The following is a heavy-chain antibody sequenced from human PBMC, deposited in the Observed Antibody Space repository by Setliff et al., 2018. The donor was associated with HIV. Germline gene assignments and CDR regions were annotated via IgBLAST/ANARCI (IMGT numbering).Heavy chain of an antibody. CDR3: ARDRGDLSLAYYLYCGMDV. CDR1: GYTLSNYY. Sequence: ASVKVSCKASGYTLSNYYMHWVRQAPGQGLEWMGIINPSGESTTYAQRFQGRVTMTTDRSTSTVYMELSSLRSEDTAVYYCARDRGDLSLAYYLYCGMDVWGQGTTVTVSS. J-gene: IGHJ6*02. V-gene: IGHV1-46*01. CDR2: INPSGEST. D-gene: IGHD3-10*01.